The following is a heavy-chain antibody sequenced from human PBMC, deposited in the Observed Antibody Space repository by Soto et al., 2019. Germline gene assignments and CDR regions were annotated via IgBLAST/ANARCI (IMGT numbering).Heavy chain of an antibody. CDR2: MKQDGTEK. V-gene: IGHV3-7*01. D-gene: IGHD2-15*01. Sequence: GGTLRLSCVASALSFSEYWMTWVRQTPGNGLERVAIMKQDGTEKYYVDSVKGRFTISRDNAKNLLLLQMNSLRVEDTAVYYCAREGRRPSNWGQGTLVTVSS. CDR1: ALSFSEYW. CDR3: AREGRRPSN. J-gene: IGHJ4*02.